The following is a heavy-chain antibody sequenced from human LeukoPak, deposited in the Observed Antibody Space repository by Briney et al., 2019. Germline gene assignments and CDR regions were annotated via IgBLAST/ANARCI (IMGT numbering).Heavy chain of an antibody. CDR1: GYSISSGYY. CDR3: ARAYSSSWYYNWFDP. J-gene: IGHJ5*02. D-gene: IGHD6-13*01. CDR2: IYNSGST. Sequence: SPETLSLTCTVSGYSISSGYYWGWIRQPPGKGLEWIGSIYNSGSTYYNPSLKSRVTISVDTSKNQFSLKLRSVTAADTAMYYCARAYSSSWYYNWFDPWGQGTLVTVSS. V-gene: IGHV4-38-2*02.